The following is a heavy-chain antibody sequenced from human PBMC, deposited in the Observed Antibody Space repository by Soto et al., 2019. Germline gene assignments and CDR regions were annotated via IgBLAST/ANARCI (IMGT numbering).Heavy chain of an antibody. CDR1: GGSISSGDYY. CDR2: IYYSGST. Sequence: SETLSLTCTVSGGSISSGDYYWSWIRQPPGKGLEWIGYIYYSGSTYYNPSLKSRVTISVDTSKNQFSLKLSSVTAADTAVYYCARDPARTRDSSGYYWSAYWGQGTLVTFAS. D-gene: IGHD3-22*01. J-gene: IGHJ4*02. CDR3: ARDPARTRDSSGYYWSAY. V-gene: IGHV4-30-4*01.